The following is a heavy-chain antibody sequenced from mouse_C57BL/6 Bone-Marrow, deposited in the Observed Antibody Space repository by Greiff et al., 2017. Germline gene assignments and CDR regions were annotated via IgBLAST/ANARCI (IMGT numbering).Heavy chain of an antibody. V-gene: IGHV1-69*01. CDR1: GYTFTSYW. J-gene: IGHJ4*01. D-gene: IGHD4-1*01. CDR3: ARSGDDGYYYAMDY. Sequence: VQLQQPGAELAIPGASVKMSCKASGYTFTSYWMHWVKPRPGQGLEWIGDIAPSDSYTNYNQKFQGKSTLTVDKSSNTTYMQLSSLTSDDSAVYYCARSGDDGYYYAMDYWGQGTSVTVAS. CDR2: IAPSDSYT.